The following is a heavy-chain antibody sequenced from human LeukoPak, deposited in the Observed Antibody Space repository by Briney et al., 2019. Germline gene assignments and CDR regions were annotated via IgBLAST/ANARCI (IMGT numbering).Heavy chain of an antibody. CDR1: GYSISNGYY. CDR3: ARGAEYYAIWRGYAGYSDY. Sequence: SETLSLTCTVSGYSISNGYYWGWIRQPPGKGLEWVGSISHRGSTYYNPSLRSRITISLDRSKLKFSLKLTSVTAADTAVYFCARGAEYYAIWRGYAGYSDYWGQGISVTVSS. D-gene: IGHD3-3*01. V-gene: IGHV4-38-2*02. CDR2: ISHRGST. J-gene: IGHJ4*02.